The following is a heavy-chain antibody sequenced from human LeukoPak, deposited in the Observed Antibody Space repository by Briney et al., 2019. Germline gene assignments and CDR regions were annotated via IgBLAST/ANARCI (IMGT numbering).Heavy chain of an antibody. CDR1: GFTFSSYA. CDR2: ISGSGGST. Sequence: PGGSLRLSCAASGFTFSSYAMSWVRQAPGKGLEWVSAISGSGGSTYYADSVKGRFTISRDNAKNTLYLQMNSLRAEDTAVYYCARGRSRGVGRTIIMAGNWFDPWGQGTLVTVSS. CDR3: ARGRSRGVGRTIIMAGNWFDP. D-gene: IGHD1-14*01. V-gene: IGHV3-23*01. J-gene: IGHJ5*02.